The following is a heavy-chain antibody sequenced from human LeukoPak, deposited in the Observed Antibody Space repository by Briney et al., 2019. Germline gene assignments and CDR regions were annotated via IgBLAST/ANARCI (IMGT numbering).Heavy chain of an antibody. CDR1: GFTFSSYG. CDR3: AKYYGSGSYRLDI. Sequence: PGGSLRLSCAASGFTFSSYGMSWVRQAPGKGLEWVSAISGSGGSTYYADSVKGRFTISRDNSKNTLYLQMNSLRAEDTAVYYCAKYYGSGSYRLDIWGQGTMVTVSS. CDR2: ISGSGGST. D-gene: IGHD3-10*01. J-gene: IGHJ3*02. V-gene: IGHV3-23*01.